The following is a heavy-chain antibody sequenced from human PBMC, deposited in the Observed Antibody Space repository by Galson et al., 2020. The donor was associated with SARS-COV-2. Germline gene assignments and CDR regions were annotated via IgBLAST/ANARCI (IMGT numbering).Heavy chain of an antibody. D-gene: IGHD5-12*01. J-gene: IGHJ6*03. CDR2: IYYSGST. CDR3: ARKLAGIYDGYYMDV. CDR1: GGSISSYY. Sequence: SETLSLTCTVSGGSISSYYWSWIRQPPGKGLEWIGYIYYSGSTNYNPSLKSRVTISVDTSKNQFSLKLSSVTAADTAVYYCARKLAGIYDGYYMDVWGKGTTVTVSS. V-gene: IGHV4-59*01.